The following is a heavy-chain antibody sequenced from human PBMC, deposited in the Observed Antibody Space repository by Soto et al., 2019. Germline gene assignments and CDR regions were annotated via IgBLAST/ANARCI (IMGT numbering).Heavy chain of an antibody. CDR2: IWYDGSNR. Sequence: PGGSLRLSCAASGFTFSSYGMHWVRQAPGKGLEWVAVIWYDGSNRYHADSVKGRFTISRDNSKNTVYLEMNSLRVEDTAVYYCARWGPAARTIDTAESDYWGQGILVTVSS. J-gene: IGHJ4*02. D-gene: IGHD2-2*01. CDR1: GFTFSSYG. V-gene: IGHV3-33*01. CDR3: ARWGPAARTIDTAESDY.